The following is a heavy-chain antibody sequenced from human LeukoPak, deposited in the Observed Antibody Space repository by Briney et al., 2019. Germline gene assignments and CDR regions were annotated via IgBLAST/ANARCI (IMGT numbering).Heavy chain of an antibody. CDR2: IYYSGST. J-gene: IGHJ6*03. Sequence: PSETLSLTCTISGGSISSSSYYWGWIRQPPGKGLEWIGSIYYSGSTYYNPSLKSRVTISVDTSKNQFSLKLSSVSAADTAVYYCARGLYDQTLYYNYYMDLWGKGTTVTVSS. V-gene: IGHV4-39*07. CDR1: GGSISSSSYY. D-gene: IGHD2/OR15-2a*01. CDR3: ARGLYDQTLYYNYYMDL.